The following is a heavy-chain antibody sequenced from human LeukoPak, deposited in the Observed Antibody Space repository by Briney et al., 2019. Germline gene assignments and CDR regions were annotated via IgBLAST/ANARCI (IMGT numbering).Heavy chain of an antibody. V-gene: IGHV1-18*01. J-gene: IGHJ3*02. D-gene: IGHD1-26*01. Sequence: ASVKVSCKASGYTFGNYGITWVRQAPGQGLEWMGWISGYNGNTDYAEKLQGRVTMTTDTSTSTAYIELRSLRSDDTAVYYCARTTAGATEGAFDIWGQGTMVTVSS. CDR3: ARTTAGATEGAFDI. CDR1: GYTFGNYG. CDR2: ISGYNGNT.